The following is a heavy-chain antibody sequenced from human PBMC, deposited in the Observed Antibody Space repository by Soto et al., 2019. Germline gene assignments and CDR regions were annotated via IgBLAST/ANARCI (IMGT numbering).Heavy chain of an antibody. J-gene: IGHJ5*02. V-gene: IGHV4-4*02. Sequence: QVQLQESGPGLVKPSGTLSLTCAVSGGSISSSNWWGWVRQPPGKGLEWIGEIYHSGSTNYNPSLKSRVTISVDKSKNQFSLKLSSVTAADTAVYYCARGTPGIAAAGTDWFDPWGQGTLVTVSS. CDR3: ARGTPGIAAAGTDWFDP. D-gene: IGHD6-13*01. CDR2: IYHSGST. CDR1: GGSISSSNW.